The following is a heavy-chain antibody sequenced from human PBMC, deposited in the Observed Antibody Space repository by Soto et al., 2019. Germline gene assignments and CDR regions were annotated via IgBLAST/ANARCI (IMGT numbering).Heavy chain of an antibody. Sequence: GASVKVSCKASGGTFSSYAISWVRQAPGQGLEWMGGIIPIFGTANYAQKFQGRVTITADESTSTAYMELSSLRSEDTAVYYCAREFGGYCTNGVCYDTYYYFDYWGQGTLVTV. D-gene: IGHD2-8*01. CDR3: AREFGGYCTNGVCYDTYYYFDY. V-gene: IGHV1-69*13. CDR1: GGTFSSYA. J-gene: IGHJ4*02. CDR2: IIPIFGTA.